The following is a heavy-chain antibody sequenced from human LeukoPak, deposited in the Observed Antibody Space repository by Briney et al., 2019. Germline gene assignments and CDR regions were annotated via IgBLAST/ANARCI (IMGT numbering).Heavy chain of an antibody. CDR1: GYSFTTYW. CDR3: ARRQGCSSTSCPPDS. D-gene: IGHD2-2*01. V-gene: IGHV5-51*01. Sequence: GESLKISCRGSGYSFTTYWIGWVRQMPGKGLEWMGIIYPGDSDTRYSPSSQGQVTMSADKSINTAYLQWSSLQASDTAMYYCARRQGCSSTSCPPDSWGQGTLVTVSS. CDR2: IYPGDSDT. J-gene: IGHJ4*02.